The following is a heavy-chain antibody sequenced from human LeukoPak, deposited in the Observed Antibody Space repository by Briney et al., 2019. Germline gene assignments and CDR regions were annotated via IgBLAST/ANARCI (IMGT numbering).Heavy chain of an antibody. CDR1: GYTFTGYY. D-gene: IGHD3-22*01. V-gene: IGHV1-2*02. Sequence: ASVKASCKASGYTFTGYYMHWVRQAPGQRLEWMGWINPNSGGTNYAQKFQGRVTMTRDTSISTAYMELSRLRSDDTAVYYCARVSHPAYDSSGYYYGYWGQGTLVTVSS. CDR2: INPNSGGT. J-gene: IGHJ4*02. CDR3: ARVSHPAYDSSGYYYGY.